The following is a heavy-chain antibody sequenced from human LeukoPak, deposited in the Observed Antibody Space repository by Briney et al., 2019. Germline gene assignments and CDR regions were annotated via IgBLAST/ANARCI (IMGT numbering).Heavy chain of an antibody. J-gene: IGHJ1*01. CDR2: IYNSGST. V-gene: IGHV4-59*01. D-gene: IGHD3-22*01. CDR1: GGSISSYY. Sequence: SETLSLTCTVSGGSISSYYWSWVRQPPGKGLEWIGYIYNSGSTKYNPSLKSRVTVSVDTSKNQFSLKLSSVTAADTAVYYCARVGDHNYDSSVVYFQYWGQGTLVTVSS. CDR3: ARVGDHNYDSSVVYFQY.